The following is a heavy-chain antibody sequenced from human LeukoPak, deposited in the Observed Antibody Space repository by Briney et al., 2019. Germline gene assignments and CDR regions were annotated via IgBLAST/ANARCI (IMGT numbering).Heavy chain of an antibody. Sequence: PGGSLRLSCAASGFTFSSYAMSWVRQAPGKGLEWVSAISGSGGSTYYADSVKGRFTISRDNSKNTLYLQMNSLRAEDTAVYYCAKPNNHYDILTGHDYWGQGTLVTVSS. V-gene: IGHV3-23*01. J-gene: IGHJ4*02. D-gene: IGHD3-9*01. CDR1: GFTFSSYA. CDR3: AKPNNHYDILTGHDY. CDR2: ISGSGGST.